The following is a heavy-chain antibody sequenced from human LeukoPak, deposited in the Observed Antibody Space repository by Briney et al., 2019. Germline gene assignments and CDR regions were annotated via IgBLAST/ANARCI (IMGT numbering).Heavy chain of an antibody. Sequence: PSETLSLTCTVSGGSISSSNYYWGWIRQPPGKGLEWIGSIYYSGSTYYNPSLKSRVTISVDTSKNQFSLKLSSVTAADTAGYYCARLEIEMATTPGGFDSGGRGPLAPVS. J-gene: IGHJ4*02. CDR1: GGSISSSNYY. V-gene: IGHV4-39*01. CDR3: ARLEIEMATTPGGFDS. D-gene: IGHD5-24*01. CDR2: IYYSGST.